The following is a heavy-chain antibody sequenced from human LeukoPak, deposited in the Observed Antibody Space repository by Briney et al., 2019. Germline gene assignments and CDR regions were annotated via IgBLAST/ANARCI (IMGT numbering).Heavy chain of an antibody. CDR2: ISSSSSYI. D-gene: IGHD5-18*01. J-gene: IGHJ4*02. CDR1: GFTFSSYS. Sequence: GGSLRLSCAASGFTFSSYSMNWVRQAPGKGLEWVSSISSSSSYIYYADSVKGRFTISRDNAKNSLYLQMNSLRAEDTAVYYCASQWNTRGYSYGFDYWGRGTLVTVSS. V-gene: IGHV3-21*01. CDR3: ASQWNTRGYSYGFDY.